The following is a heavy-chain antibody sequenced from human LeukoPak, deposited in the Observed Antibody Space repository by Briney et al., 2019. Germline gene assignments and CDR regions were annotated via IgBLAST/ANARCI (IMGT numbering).Heavy chain of an antibody. D-gene: IGHD4-23*01. J-gene: IGHJ4*02. V-gene: IGHV3-74*01. CDR2: IASDGSST. CDR1: GFTFSSYW. Sequence: GGSLRLSCAASGFTFSSYWMNWVRQAPGKGLVWVSRIASDGSSTTYADSVKGRFNISRDSAKNTLYLQMNSLRVEDTAVYYCARGRPHGNDYWGQGTLVTVSS. CDR3: ARGRPHGNDY.